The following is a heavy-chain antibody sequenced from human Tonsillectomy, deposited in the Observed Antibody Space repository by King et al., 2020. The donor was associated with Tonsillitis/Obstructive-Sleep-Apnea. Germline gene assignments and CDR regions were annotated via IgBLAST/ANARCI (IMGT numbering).Heavy chain of an antibody. CDR1: GGSISSYY. J-gene: IGHJ3*02. CDR2: ISYSGST. Sequence: VQLQESGPGLVKPSETLSLTCTVSGGSISSYYWSWIRQPPGKGLEWIGYISYSGSTNYNPSLKSRFTMSVDTSKNKFSLKLSSVTAADTAVYYCARDMVLEAGGDAFDIWGQGTMVTVSS. V-gene: IGHV4-59*01. CDR3: ARDMVLEAGGDAFDI. D-gene: IGHD2-8*01.